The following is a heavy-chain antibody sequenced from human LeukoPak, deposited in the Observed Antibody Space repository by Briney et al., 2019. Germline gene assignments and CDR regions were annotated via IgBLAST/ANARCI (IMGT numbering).Heavy chain of an antibody. D-gene: IGHD1-1*01. V-gene: IGHV4-30-4*08. J-gene: IGHJ3*02. Sequence: SETLSLTCTVSGGSISSGDYYWSWIRQPPGKGLEWIGYIYYSGSTYYNPSLKSRVTISVDTSKNRFSLKLSSVTAADTAVYYCARAERNAFDIWGQGTMVTVSS. CDR1: GGSISSGDYY. CDR3: ARAERNAFDI. CDR2: IYYSGST.